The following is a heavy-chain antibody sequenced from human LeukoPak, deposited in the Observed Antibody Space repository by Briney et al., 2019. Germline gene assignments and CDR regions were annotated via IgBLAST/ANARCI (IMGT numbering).Heavy chain of an antibody. CDR2: IYSGGST. V-gene: IGHV3-53*01. J-gene: IGHJ3*02. CDR3: ARDPGLMDVRGAFDI. Sequence: PGGSLRLSCAASGFTVSINYMSCVRQAPGEGVEWGSVIYSGGSTYYADSVKRRFTLSRDNSKNTLYLQMNSLRAEDTAVYYCARDPGLMDVRGAFDIWGQGTMVTVSS. D-gene: IGHD2-8*01. CDR1: GFTVSINY.